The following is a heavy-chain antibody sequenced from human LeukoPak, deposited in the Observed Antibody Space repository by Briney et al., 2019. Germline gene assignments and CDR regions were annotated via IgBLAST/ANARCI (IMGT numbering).Heavy chain of an antibody. J-gene: IGHJ3*02. Sequence: GRSLRLSCAASGFTFSSYGMYWVRQAPGKGLEWVSFISLSSSNVIYYADSVKGRFTISRDDARNSLYLQMNSLRVEDTAMYYCARRDDFDIWGQGTLVTVSS. CDR1: GFTFSSYG. CDR2: ISLSSSNVI. CDR3: ARRDDFDI. V-gene: IGHV3-48*04.